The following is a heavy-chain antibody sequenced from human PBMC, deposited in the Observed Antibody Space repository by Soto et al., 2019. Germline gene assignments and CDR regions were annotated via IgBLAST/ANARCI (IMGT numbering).Heavy chain of an antibody. J-gene: IGHJ4*02. CDR2: INHSGRT. CDR1: GGSFSGYY. CDR3: ARDGWLKYFDY. V-gene: IGHV4-34*01. D-gene: IGHD6-19*01. Sequence: QVQLQQWGAGLLKPSETLSLTCAVYGGSFSGYYWSWIRQPPGKGLEWIGEINHSGRTNYNPSLKSRVTISVDTSKNQFSLKLSSVTAADTAVYYCARDGWLKYFDYWGQGTLVTVSS.